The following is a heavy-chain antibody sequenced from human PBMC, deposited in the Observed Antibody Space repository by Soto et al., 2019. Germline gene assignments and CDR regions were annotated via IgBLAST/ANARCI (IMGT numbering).Heavy chain of an antibody. J-gene: IGHJ6*02. D-gene: IGHD3-9*01. CDR2: INHSGST. Sequence: SETLSLTCAVYGGSFSGYYWSWIRQPPGKGLEWIGEINHSGSTNYNPSLKSRVTISVDTSKNQFSLKLSSVTAADPAVYYCARVRMGLASRGHSYYYGRDVWGQGTKVTVSS. CDR3: ARVRMGLASRGHSYYYGRDV. V-gene: IGHV4-34*01. CDR1: GGSFSGYY.